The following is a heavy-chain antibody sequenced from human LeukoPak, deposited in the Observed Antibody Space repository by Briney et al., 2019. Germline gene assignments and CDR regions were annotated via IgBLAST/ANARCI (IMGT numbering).Heavy chain of an antibody. Sequence: GASVKVSFKASGYTFTSYDINWVRQATGQGLEWMGWTNPKSGNTGYAQKFQGRVTMTRSTSISTAYMELSSLRSEDTAVYYCARVTGSIDYWGQGTLVTVSS. CDR1: GYTFTSYD. V-gene: IGHV1-8*01. CDR3: ARVTGSIDY. CDR2: TNPKSGNT. J-gene: IGHJ4*02. D-gene: IGHD1-26*01.